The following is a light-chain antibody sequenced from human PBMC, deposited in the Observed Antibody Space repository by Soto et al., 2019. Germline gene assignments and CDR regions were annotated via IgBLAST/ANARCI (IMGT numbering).Light chain of an antibody. CDR2: DAS. CDR1: QGVSSSY. CDR3: QQYGSSPYT. Sequence: EIGLTQSPCTLSLSPGERATLCCRASQGVSSSYLAWYQQKPGQAPRLLIYDASIRATGIPDRFSGSGSGTDFTLTISRLEPEDFATYYCQQYGSSPYTFGQGTKLEIK. V-gene: IGKV3-20*01. J-gene: IGKJ2*01.